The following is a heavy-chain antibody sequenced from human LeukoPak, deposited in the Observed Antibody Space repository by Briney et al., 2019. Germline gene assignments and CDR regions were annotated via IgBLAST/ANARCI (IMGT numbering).Heavy chain of an antibody. D-gene: IGHD3-10*01. CDR1: GGSFSGYY. J-gene: IGHJ3*02. Sequence: PSETLSLTCAVYGGSFSGYYWSWIRQPPGKGLEWIGEINHSGSTNYNPSFKSRVTISVDTSKNQFSLKLSSVTAADTAVYYCAILWFGEAHAFDIWGQGTMVTVSS. V-gene: IGHV4-34*01. CDR3: AILWFGEAHAFDI. CDR2: INHSGST.